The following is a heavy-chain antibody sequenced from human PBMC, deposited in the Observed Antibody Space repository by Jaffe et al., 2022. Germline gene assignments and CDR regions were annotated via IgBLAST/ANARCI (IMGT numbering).Heavy chain of an antibody. CDR2: IDWDDDK. V-gene: IGHV2-70*20. CDR1: GFSLSTSGMC. D-gene: IGHD6-19*01. J-gene: IGHJ4*02. Sequence: QVTLRESGPALVKPTQTLTLTCTFSGFSLSTSGMCVSWVRQPPGKALEWLALIDWDDDKYYSTSLKTRLTISKDTSKNQVVLTMTNMDPVDTATYYCARIPGGSGWEPYYFDYWGQGTLVTVSS. CDR3: ARIPGGSGWEPYYFDY.